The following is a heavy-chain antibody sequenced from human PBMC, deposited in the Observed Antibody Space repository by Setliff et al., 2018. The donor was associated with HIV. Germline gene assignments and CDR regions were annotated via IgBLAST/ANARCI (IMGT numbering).Heavy chain of an antibody. CDR3: ARHSLGNIGDYIRIGAIDI. CDR2: IYYSGTT. CDR1: GGSISSRNYY. J-gene: IGHJ3*02. Sequence: SETLSLTCTVSGGSISSRNYYWAWIRQPPGKGLEWIGTIYYSGTTHYNPSLNSRVIISVDTSKNQSSLRLNSVTAADTAVYYCARHSLGNIGDYIRIGAIDIWGQGTMVTVSS. V-gene: IGHV4-39*01. D-gene: IGHD4-17*01.